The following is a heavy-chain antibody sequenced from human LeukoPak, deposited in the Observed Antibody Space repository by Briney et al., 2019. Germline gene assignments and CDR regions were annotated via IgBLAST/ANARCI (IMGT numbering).Heavy chain of an antibody. CDR1: GFTFSSNA. CDR2: ISSNGGST. Sequence: GGSLRLSCSASGFTFSSNAMHWVRQAPGKGLEYVSAISSNGGSTYYADSVKGRFTISRDNSKNTLYLQMSSLRAEDTAVYYCVKDGGVRGGYYYGMDVWGKGTTVAVSS. CDR3: VKDGGVRGGYYYGMDV. V-gene: IGHV3-64D*06. J-gene: IGHJ6*04. D-gene: IGHD3-10*01.